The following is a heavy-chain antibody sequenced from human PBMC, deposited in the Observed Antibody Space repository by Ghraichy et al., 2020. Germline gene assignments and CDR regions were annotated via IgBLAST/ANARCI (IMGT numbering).Heavy chain of an antibody. V-gene: IGHV3-23*01. D-gene: IGHD1-1*01. CDR3: AKDQGGLVGYKLPAEYFQH. J-gene: IGHJ1*01. Sequence: GGSLRLSCAASGFTFSSYAMSWVRQAPGKGLEWVSAISGNGSSRYKADSVKGRFTISRDNSKNTLYLQMNSLRAEDTAVYYCAKDQGGLVGYKLPAEYFQHLGQGTLVTVSS. CDR2: ISGNGSSR. CDR1: GFTFSSYA.